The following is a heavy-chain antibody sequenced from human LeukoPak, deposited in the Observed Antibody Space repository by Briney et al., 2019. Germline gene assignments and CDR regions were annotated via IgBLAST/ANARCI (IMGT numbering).Heavy chain of an antibody. Sequence: GGSLRLSCAASGFTFSSYAMNWVRQAPGKGLGGASPISGSGGSTYYADSVKGRFTISRDNSKNTLYLQMNSLRAEDTAVYYCAKDSTWIQLEGYFDYWGQGTLVTVSS. J-gene: IGHJ4*02. CDR1: GFTFSSYA. D-gene: IGHD5-18*01. V-gene: IGHV3-23*01. CDR3: AKDSTWIQLEGYFDY. CDR2: ISGSGGST.